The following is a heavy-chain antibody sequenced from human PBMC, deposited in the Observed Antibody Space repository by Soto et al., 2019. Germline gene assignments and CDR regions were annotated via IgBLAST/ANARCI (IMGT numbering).Heavy chain of an antibody. V-gene: IGHV3-23*01. CDR3: AKGGPSLIVVVKGYFDY. CDR2: ISGSGGST. D-gene: IGHD3-22*01. Sequence: LRLSCAASGFTFSSYAMSWVRQAPGKGLEWVSAISGSGGSTYYADSVKGRFTISRDNSKNTLYLQMNSLRAEDTAVYYCAKGGPSLIVVVKGYFDYWGQGTLVTVSS. CDR1: GFTFSSYA. J-gene: IGHJ4*02.